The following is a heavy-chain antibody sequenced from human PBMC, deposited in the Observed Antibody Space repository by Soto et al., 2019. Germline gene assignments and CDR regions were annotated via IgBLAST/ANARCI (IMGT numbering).Heavy chain of an antibody. Sequence: QVQLVESGGGVVQPGRSLRLSCAASVFTFNSYVMHWVRQAPGKGLEWVAVISSDGSNKYYGDSVKGRFTISRDNSKNTLYMHMNSLRDEDTAVYYCARGGRDFWSGSDYWGQGTLVTVSS. J-gene: IGHJ4*02. CDR1: VFTFNSYV. CDR2: ISSDGSNK. V-gene: IGHV3-30-3*01. CDR3: ARGGRDFWSGSDY. D-gene: IGHD3-3*01.